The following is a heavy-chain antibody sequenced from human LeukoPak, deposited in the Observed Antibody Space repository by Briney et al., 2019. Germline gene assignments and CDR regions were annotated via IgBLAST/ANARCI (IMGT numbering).Heavy chain of an antibody. J-gene: IGHJ4*02. CDR1: GFTFSSYS. CDR2: ISSSSSYI. D-gene: IGHD2-15*01. CDR3: ARVWEGIGGYCSGGSCYSIDY. Sequence: GGSLRLSCAASGFTFSSYSMNWVRQAPGKGLEWVSSISSSSSYIYYADSVKGRFTISRDNAENSLYLQMNSLRAEDTAVYYCARVWEGIGGYCSGGSCYSIDYWGQGTLVTVSS. V-gene: IGHV3-21*01.